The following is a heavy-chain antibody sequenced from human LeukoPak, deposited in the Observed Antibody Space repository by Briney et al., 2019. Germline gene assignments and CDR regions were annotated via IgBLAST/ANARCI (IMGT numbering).Heavy chain of an antibody. D-gene: IGHD5-12*01. Sequence: GGSPRLSCAASGFTFSGYWMHWVRQAPGKGLVWVSRIDSDGSGTTYADSVKGRFTISRDNAKNTLYLQMNSLRAEDTAVYYCTRDRRSSAYDWGQGTLVTVSS. CDR2: IDSDGSGT. CDR3: TRDRRSSAYD. CDR1: GFTFSGYW. V-gene: IGHV3-74*01. J-gene: IGHJ4*02.